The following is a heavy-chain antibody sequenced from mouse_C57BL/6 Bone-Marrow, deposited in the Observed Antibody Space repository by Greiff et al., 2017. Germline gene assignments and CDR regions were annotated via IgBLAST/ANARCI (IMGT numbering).Heavy chain of an antibody. Sequence: EVKLEESGGDLVKPGGSLKLSCAASGFTFSSYGMSWVRQTPDKRLEWVATISSGGSYTYYPDSVKGRFTISRDNAKNTLYLQMSSLKSEDTAMYYCARDDNYFDYWRQDTTLTVSS. J-gene: IGHJ2*01. CDR2: ISSGGSYT. V-gene: IGHV5-6*02. CDR1: GFTFSSYG. CDR3: ARDDNYFDY. D-gene: IGHD2-3*01.